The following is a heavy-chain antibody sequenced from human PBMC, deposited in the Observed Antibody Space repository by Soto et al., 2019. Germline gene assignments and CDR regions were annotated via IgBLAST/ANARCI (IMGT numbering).Heavy chain of an antibody. CDR2: ISYDGSNK. CDR1: GFTFSSYG. J-gene: IGHJ4*02. CDR3: AKEGAYTGETYFDY. V-gene: IGHV3-30*18. D-gene: IGHD3-10*01. Sequence: QVQLVESGGGVVQPGRSLRLSCAASGFTFSSYGMHWVRQAPGKGLEWVAVISYDGSNKYYADSVKGRFTISRDNSKNTLYLQMNSLRAEDTAVYYCAKEGAYTGETYFDYWGQGTLVTVSS.